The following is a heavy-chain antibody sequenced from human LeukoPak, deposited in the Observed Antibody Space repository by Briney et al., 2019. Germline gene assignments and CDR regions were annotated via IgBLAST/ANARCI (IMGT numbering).Heavy chain of an antibody. Sequence: PGGSLRLSCAASGFTFSSYGMHWVRQAPGKGLEWVAVISYDGSNKYYADSVKGRFTISRDNSKNTLYLQMNSLRAEDTAVYYCAKEGDYGDYVDYWGQGTLVTVSS. V-gene: IGHV3-30*18. J-gene: IGHJ4*02. D-gene: IGHD4-17*01. CDR3: AKEGDYGDYVDY. CDR2: ISYDGSNK. CDR1: GFTFSSYG.